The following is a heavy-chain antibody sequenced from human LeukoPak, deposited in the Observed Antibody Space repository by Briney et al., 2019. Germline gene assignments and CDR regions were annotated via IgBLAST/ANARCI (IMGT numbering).Heavy chain of an antibody. V-gene: IGHV4-31*03. J-gene: IGHJ6*02. D-gene: IGHD3-22*01. CDR3: ARVNYYDSSGYYPPHYYYYGMDV. CDR2: IYYSGST. CDR1: GGSTSGGNYY. Sequence: SETLSLTCIVSGGSTSGGNYYWGWIRQHPGKGLEWIGYIYYSGSTYYNPSLKSRVTISVDTSKNQFSLKLSSVTAADTAVYYCARVNYYDSSGYYPPHYYYYGMDVWGQGTTVTVSS.